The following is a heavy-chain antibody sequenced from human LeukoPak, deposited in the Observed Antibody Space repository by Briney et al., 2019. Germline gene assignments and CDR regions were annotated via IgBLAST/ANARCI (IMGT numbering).Heavy chain of an antibody. CDR2: IYYSGST. D-gene: IGHD3-3*01. V-gene: IGHV4-39*07. CDR1: GGSSSSSSYY. Sequence: PSETLSLTCTVSGGSSSSSSYYWGWIRQPPGKGLEWIGSIYYSGSTYYNPSLKSRVTISVDTSKNQFSLKLSSVTAADTAVYYCARSGGYDFWSGSYGGAFDIWGQGTMVTVSS. CDR3: ARSGGYDFWSGSYGGAFDI. J-gene: IGHJ3*02.